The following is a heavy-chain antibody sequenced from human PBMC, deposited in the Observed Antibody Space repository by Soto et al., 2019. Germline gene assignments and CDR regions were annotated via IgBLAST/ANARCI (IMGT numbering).Heavy chain of an antibody. Sequence: TSETLSLTSTVSGGSISSVGDYWGWIRQHPGQGLEWSGYIYYSGSTYYNPSLTIRATISVDTSNNQFSLQLSAVTAADTVVYYCARPSQSPVPTFDYSGHGTLVTVSS. CDR3: ARPSQSPVPTFDY. D-gene: IGHD4-17*01. J-gene: IGHJ5*01. V-gene: IGHV4-31*03. CDR1: GGSISSVGDY. CDR2: IYYSGST.